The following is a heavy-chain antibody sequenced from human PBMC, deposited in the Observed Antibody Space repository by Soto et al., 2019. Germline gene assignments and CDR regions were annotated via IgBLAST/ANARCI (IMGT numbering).Heavy chain of an antibody. J-gene: IGHJ6*02. CDR3: ATVGLSSTTIEVYYYYATDV. CDR2: FDPEDGET. D-gene: IGHD1-1*01. V-gene: IGHV1-24*01. CDR1: GYTLTELS. Sequence: ASVKVSCKVSGYTLTELSMHWVRQAPGKGLEWMGGFDPEDGETIYAQKFQGRVTVTEDTSTDTAYMELSSLRSEDTAVYYCATVGLSSTTIEVYYYYATDVWGQGPTVTVSS.